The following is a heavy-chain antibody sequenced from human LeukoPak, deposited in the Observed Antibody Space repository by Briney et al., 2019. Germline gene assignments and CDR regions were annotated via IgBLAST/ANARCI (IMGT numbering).Heavy chain of an antibody. CDR3: TRDLGGYYNFDY. D-gene: IGHD3-3*01. V-gene: IGHV4-59*11. CDR1: GGSISSHY. Sequence: SETLSLTCTVSGGSISSHYWTWIRQSPGKGLEWIGYIHYSGSTSYNPSLKNRVTISVDTSKNQFSLKLSSVTAADTAVYYSTRDLGGYYNFDYWGQGTLVTVSS. CDR2: IHYSGST. J-gene: IGHJ4*02.